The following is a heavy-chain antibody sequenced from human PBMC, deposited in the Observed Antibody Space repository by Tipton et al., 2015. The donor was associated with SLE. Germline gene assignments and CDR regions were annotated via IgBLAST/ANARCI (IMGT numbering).Heavy chain of an antibody. D-gene: IGHD6-19*01. CDR3: ARGPSRNGWYYWYFDL. CDR2: MYYSGST. V-gene: IGHV4-61*05. CDR1: GGSISSSSYY. J-gene: IGHJ2*01. Sequence: LRLSCTVSGGSISSSSYYWGWIRQPPGRGLEWIGYMYYSGSTKYNPSLESRVSISIDTSKKQVSLKVTSVTAADTAVYFCARGPSRNGWYYWYFDLWGRGTLVTVSS.